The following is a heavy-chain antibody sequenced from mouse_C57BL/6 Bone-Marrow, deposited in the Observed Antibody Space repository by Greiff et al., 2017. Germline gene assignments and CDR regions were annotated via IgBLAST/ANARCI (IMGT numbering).Heavy chain of an antibody. V-gene: IGHV1-50*01. CDR2: IDPSDSYT. Sequence: QVQLQQPGAELVKPGASVKLSCKASGYTFTSYWMQWVKQRPGQGLEWIGEIDPSDSYTNYNQKFKGKATLTVDTSSSTAYMQHSSLTSEDSAVYYGAEAYYYGRSYVWYCDVWGTGTTVTVSS. D-gene: IGHD1-1*01. J-gene: IGHJ1*03. CDR1: GYTFTSYW. CDR3: AEAYYYGRSYVWYCDV.